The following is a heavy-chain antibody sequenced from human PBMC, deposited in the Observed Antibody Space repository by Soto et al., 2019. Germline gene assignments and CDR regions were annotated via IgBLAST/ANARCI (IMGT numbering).Heavy chain of an antibody. V-gene: IGHV4-39*01. J-gene: IGHJ6*03. CDR3: ARQTHPLEFFPFYYDYMDV. CDR2: IYYSGST. D-gene: IGHD3-10*01. CDR1: GDSFSRSTYY. Sequence: QLQLQESGSGLVKPSETLSLTCTVTGDSFSRSTYYWGWIRQPPGKGLEWIGSIYYSGSTYYNPSLGSRATISINTSKKQFSLKLSAVTAADTAVDYCARQTHPLEFFPFYYDYMDVWSKGTTVTVTS.